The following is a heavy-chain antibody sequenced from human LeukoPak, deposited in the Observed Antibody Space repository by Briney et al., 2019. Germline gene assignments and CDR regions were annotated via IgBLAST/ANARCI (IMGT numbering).Heavy chain of an antibody. CDR3: ARDTGSGSYYPYWFDP. J-gene: IGHJ5*02. Sequence: SETLSLTCTVSGGSISSSSYYWGWIRQPPGKGLEWIGSIYYSGSTYYNPSLKSRVTISVDTSKNQFSLKLSSVTAADTAVYYCARDTGSGSYYPYWFDPWGQGTLVTVSS. V-gene: IGHV4-39*07. CDR1: GGSISSSSYY. D-gene: IGHD3-10*01. CDR2: IYYSGST.